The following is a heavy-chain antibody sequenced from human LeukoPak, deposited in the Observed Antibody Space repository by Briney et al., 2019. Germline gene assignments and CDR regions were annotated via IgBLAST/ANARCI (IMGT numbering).Heavy chain of an antibody. J-gene: IGHJ4*02. CDR2: ISAYNGNT. CDR3: ARDYTSQRLKTTVTTGY. Sequence: ASVKVSCKASGYTFTSYGISWVRQAPGQGLEWMGWISAYNGNTNYAQKLQGRVTMTTDTSTSTAYMELRSLRSDDTAVYYCARDYTSQRLKTTVTTGYWGQGTLVTVSS. CDR1: GYTFTSYG. D-gene: IGHD4-17*01. V-gene: IGHV1-18*01.